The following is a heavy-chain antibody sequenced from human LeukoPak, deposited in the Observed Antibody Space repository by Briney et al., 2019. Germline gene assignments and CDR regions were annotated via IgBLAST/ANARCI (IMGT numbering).Heavy chain of an antibody. CDR3: AKDSNSGYVSVGPNY. J-gene: IGHJ4*02. CDR1: GFVFSNYG. Sequence: GGSLRLSCQTSGFVFSNYGMHWVRQAPGKGLEWVAFVRYDGSNEYYADSVKGRFTISRDNSRNTLNLQMNSLRAEDTGVYSCAKDSNSGYVSVGPNYWGLGTLVTVSS. V-gene: IGHV3-30*02. D-gene: IGHD5-12*01. CDR2: VRYDGSNE.